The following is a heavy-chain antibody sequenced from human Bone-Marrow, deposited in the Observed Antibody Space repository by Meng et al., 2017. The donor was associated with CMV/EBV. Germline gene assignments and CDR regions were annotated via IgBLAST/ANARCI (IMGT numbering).Heavy chain of an antibody. V-gene: IGHV1-2*02. CDR2: MNSGSGVT. CDR1: GYTFTGYY. Sequence: ASVKVSCKASGYTFTGYYMHWVRQAPGQGREWMGWMNSGSGVTKYAEKFQGRVVLTRDTSINTAYMELSRLGFDDTAIYYCAREERDYSKFLMDWMDPWGQGTLVTVSS. D-gene: IGHD4-11*01. CDR3: AREERDYSKFLMDWMDP. J-gene: IGHJ5*02.